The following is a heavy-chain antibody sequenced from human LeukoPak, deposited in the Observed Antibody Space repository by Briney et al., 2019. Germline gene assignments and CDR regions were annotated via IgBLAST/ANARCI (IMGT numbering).Heavy chain of an antibody. Sequence: PGGSLRLSCAASGFTFSGSAMHWVRQASGKGLEWVGRIRSKANSYATAYAASVKGRFTISRDNSKNTLYLQMNSLRAEDTAVYYCAKGHPHVLRYFDWLLSEDDAFDIWGQGTMVTVSS. D-gene: IGHD3-9*01. V-gene: IGHV3-73*01. CDR2: IRSKANSYAT. CDR1: GFTFSGSA. CDR3: AKGHPHVLRYFDWLLSEDDAFDI. J-gene: IGHJ3*02.